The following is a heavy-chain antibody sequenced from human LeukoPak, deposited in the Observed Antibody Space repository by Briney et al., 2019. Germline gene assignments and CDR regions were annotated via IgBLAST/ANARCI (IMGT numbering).Heavy chain of an antibody. V-gene: IGHV1-18*04. Sequence: ASVKVSCKASDTFTSYGISWVRQAPGQGLEWMGWISAHNGNTNYAQKLQGRGTMTTDTSTSTAYMELRSLRSDDTAVYYCARDAEAPGAEYFQHWGQGTLVTVSS. CDR3: ARDAEAPGAEYFQH. CDR1: DTFTSYG. CDR2: ISAHNGNT. J-gene: IGHJ1*01.